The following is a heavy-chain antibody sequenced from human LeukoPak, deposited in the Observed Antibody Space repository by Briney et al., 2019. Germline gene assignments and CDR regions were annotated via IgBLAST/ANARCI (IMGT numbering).Heavy chain of an antibody. Sequence: PGGSLRLSCAASGFTSSSYSMNWVRQAPGKGLEWVSSISSSSSYIYYADSVKGRFTISRDNAKNSLYLQMNSLRAEDTAVYYCARDTTRWPYYFDYWGQGTLVTVSS. D-gene: IGHD5-24*01. CDR1: GFTSSSYS. CDR3: ARDTTRWPYYFDY. CDR2: ISSSSSYI. J-gene: IGHJ4*02. V-gene: IGHV3-21*01.